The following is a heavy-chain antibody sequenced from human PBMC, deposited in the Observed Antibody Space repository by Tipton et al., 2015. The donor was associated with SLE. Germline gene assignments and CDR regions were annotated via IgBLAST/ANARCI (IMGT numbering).Heavy chain of an antibody. D-gene: IGHD6-6*01. J-gene: IGHJ4*02. CDR3: ARGLGRPPGD. CDR2: IYSDGSST. Sequence: SLRLSCAASGFTFSTYWMHWVRQGPGKGLVWVSRIYSDGSSTNYADSVKGRFTISRDNAKNTLYLQMNSLRAEDTAVYYCARGLGRPPGDWGQGTLVTVSS. V-gene: IGHV3-74*01. CDR1: GFTFSTYW.